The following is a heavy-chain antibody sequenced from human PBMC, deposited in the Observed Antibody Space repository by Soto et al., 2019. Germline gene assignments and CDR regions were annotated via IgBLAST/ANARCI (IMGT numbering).Heavy chain of an antibody. D-gene: IGHD1-7*01. Sequence: GESLKISCKGSGYSFTSYWISWVRQMPGKGLEWMGRIDPSDSYTNYSPSFQGHVTISADKSISTAYLQWSSLKASDTAIYYCARHRAWNSYFDLWGRGTLVTVSS. CDR2: IDPSDSYT. CDR3: ARHRAWNSYFDL. V-gene: IGHV5-10-1*01. J-gene: IGHJ2*01. CDR1: GYSFTSYW.